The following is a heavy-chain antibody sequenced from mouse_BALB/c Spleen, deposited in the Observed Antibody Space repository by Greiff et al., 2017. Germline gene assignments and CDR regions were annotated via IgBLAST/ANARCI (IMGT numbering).Heavy chain of an antibody. J-gene: IGHJ4*01. Sequence: VQLQQSGPGLVQPSQSLSITCTVSGFSLTSYGVHWVRQSPGKGLEWLGVIWSGGSTDYNAAFISRLSISKDNSKSQVFFKMNSLQANDTAIYYCARNGGNWDAMDYWGQGTSVTVSS. V-gene: IGHV2-2*02. D-gene: IGHD4-1*01. CDR1: GFSLTSYG. CDR2: IWSGGST. CDR3: ARNGGNWDAMDY.